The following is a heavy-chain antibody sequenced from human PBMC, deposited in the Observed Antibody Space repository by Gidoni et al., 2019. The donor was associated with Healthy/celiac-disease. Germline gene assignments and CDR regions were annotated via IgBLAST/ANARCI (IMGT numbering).Heavy chain of an antibody. CDR3: ARPDGDYPNWFDP. CDR2: ISSSSSYI. CDR1: GFTFSSYS. D-gene: IGHD4-17*01. J-gene: IGHJ5*02. V-gene: IGHV3-21*01. Sequence: EVQLVESGGGLVKPGGSLRLSCAASGFTFSSYSMNWVRQAPGKGLEWVSSISSSSSYIYYADSVKGRFTISRDNAKNSLYLQMNSLRAEDTAVYYCARPDGDYPNWFDPWGQGTLVTVSS.